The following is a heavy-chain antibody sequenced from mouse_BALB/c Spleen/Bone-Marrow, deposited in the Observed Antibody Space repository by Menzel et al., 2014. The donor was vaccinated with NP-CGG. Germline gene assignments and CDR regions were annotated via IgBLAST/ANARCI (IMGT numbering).Heavy chain of an antibody. CDR3: ARSDGYYPYYYAMDY. J-gene: IGHJ4*01. V-gene: IGHV1S81*02. D-gene: IGHD2-3*01. Sequence: QVQLQQPGAELVKPGASGKLSCKASGYTFTSYWMHWVKQRPGQGLEWIGEINPSNGRTNYNEKFKSKATLTVDKSSSTAYMQLSSLTSEDSAVYYCARSDGYYPYYYAMDYCGEATSATVSS. CDR1: GYTFTSYW. CDR2: INPSNGRT.